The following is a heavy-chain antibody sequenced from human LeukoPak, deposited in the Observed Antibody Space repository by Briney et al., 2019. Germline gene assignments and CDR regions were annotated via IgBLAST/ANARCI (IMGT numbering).Heavy chain of an antibody. V-gene: IGHV3-23*01. CDR3: AKDGRYCSGGSPCWVYYYGMDV. CDR1: GFTFSSYA. J-gene: IGHJ6*02. CDR2: ISGSGGST. Sequence: PGGSLRLFCAASGFTFSSYAMSWVRQAPGKGLEWVSAISGSGGSTYYADSVKGRFTISRDNSKNTLYLQMNSLRAEDTAVYYCAKDGRYCSGGSPCWVYYYGMDVWGQGTTVTVSS. D-gene: IGHD2-15*01.